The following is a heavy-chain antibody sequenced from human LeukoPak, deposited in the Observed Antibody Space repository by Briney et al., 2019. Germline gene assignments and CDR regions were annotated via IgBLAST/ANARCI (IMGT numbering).Heavy chain of an antibody. D-gene: IGHD2-8*02. V-gene: IGHV1-18*01. Sequence: ASVKVSCKASGYSFTRFGITWVRQAPGQGLEWMGWISALYGHTNYEQKFQGRVTMTTDTSTSTAYMELRSLRSDDTAVYYCARDFYHGHCAGLSCFLLDSWGQGALVIVSS. CDR1: GYSFTRFG. CDR3: ARDFYHGHCAGLSCFLLDS. J-gene: IGHJ4*02. CDR2: ISALYGHT.